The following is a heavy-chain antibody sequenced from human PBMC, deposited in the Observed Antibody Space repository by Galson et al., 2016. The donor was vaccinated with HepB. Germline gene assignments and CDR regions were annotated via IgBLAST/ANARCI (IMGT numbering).Heavy chain of an antibody. J-gene: IGHJ4*02. CDR3: ARCVRGYDRYHFDS. Sequence: TLSLTCAVSRVSITTDGYAWTWIRQAPGKGLEWIGYIFYGGNTYYKTSLKSRVAISLDTSKNHFSLTLTYVTAADTALYYCARCVRGYDRYHFDSWGQGTLVSVSS. CDR1: RVSITTDGYA. V-gene: IGHV4-30-2*01. D-gene: IGHD5-12*01. CDR2: IFYGGNT.